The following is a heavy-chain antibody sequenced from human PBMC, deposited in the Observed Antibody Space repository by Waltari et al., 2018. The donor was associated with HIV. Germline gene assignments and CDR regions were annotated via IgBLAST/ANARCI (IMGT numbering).Heavy chain of an antibody. Sequence: QVQLQESGQGMVKPSETLSLTCTVSGGSVSSGSYYWRWIRQPLGKGLEWIGYIYYSGSTNDNPSLTSRVTRSVDTSKNQFSLKLSSVTAAYTAVYYCARDRPHYYGSGSYYGMDVWGQGTTVTVSS. J-gene: IGHJ6*02. V-gene: IGHV4-61*01. D-gene: IGHD3-10*01. CDR1: GGSVSSGSYY. CDR3: ARDRPHYYGSGSYYGMDV. CDR2: IYYSGST.